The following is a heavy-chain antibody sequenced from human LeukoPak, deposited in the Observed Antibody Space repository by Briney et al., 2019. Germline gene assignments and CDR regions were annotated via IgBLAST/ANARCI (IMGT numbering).Heavy chain of an antibody. D-gene: IGHD2-2*01. V-gene: IGHV4-59*08. CDR3: ARLGIGVVPSAMLGDYYFDY. CDR2: IYYSGST. CDR1: GGSLSNYY. J-gene: IGHJ4*02. Sequence: SETLSLTCTVSGGSLSNYYWNWIRQPPGKGLEWIGYIYYSGSTKYNPSLKSRVTISVDTSKNQFSLKLTSVTDADTAVYYCARLGIGVVPSAMLGDYYFDYWGQGTLVTVSS.